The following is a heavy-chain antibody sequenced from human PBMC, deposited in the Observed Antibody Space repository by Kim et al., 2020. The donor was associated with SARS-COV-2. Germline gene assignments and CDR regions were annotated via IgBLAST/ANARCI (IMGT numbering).Heavy chain of an antibody. CDR1: GGSISSSSYY. Sequence: SETLSLTCTVSGGSISSSSYYWGRIRQPPGKGLEWIGSIYYSGSTYYNPSLKSRVTISVDTSKNQFSLKLSSVTAADTAVYYCARTYYYGSGSYYNHRHFDYWGQGTLVTVSS. D-gene: IGHD3-10*01. V-gene: IGHV4-39*01. CDR3: ARTYYYGSGSYYNHRHFDY. CDR2: IYYSGST. J-gene: IGHJ4*02.